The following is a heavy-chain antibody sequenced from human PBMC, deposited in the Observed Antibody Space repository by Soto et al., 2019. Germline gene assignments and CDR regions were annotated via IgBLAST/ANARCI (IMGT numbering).Heavy chain of an antibody. CDR3: ARDRGYSGYDNVPYYYMDV. V-gene: IGHV6-1*01. CDR1: GDSVSSNSAA. Sequence: SQTLSLTCAISGDSVSSNSAAWNWIRQSPSRGLEWLGTTYYRSKWYNDYAVSVKSRITINPDTSKNQFSLQLNSVTPEDTAVYYCARDRGYSGYDNVPYYYMDVWGKGTTVTVSS. D-gene: IGHD5-12*01. J-gene: IGHJ6*03. CDR2: TYYRSKWYN.